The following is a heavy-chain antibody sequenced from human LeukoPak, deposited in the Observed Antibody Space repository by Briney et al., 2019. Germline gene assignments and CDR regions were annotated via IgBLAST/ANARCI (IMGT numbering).Heavy chain of an antibody. CDR3: ARTRAYGGRPDY. CDR1: GGSISSYY. CDR2: IYYSGST. D-gene: IGHD4-23*01. V-gene: IGHV4-59*01. Sequence: SETLSLTCTVSGGSISSYYWSWIRQPPGKGLEWIGYIYYSGSTNYNPSLKSRVTISVDTSKNQFSLKLTSVTAADTAVYYCARTRAYGGRPDYWGQGTLVTVSS. J-gene: IGHJ4*02.